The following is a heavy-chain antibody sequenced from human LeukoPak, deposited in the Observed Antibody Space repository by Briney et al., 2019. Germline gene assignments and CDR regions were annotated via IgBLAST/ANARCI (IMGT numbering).Heavy chain of an antibody. V-gene: IGHV4-39*07. J-gene: IGHJ4*02. CDR2: IYYSGST. CDR1: GGSISSNSYY. CDR3: ARVKRKYQVLKPLHETQSHYFDY. D-gene: IGHD2-2*01. Sequence: PSETLSLTCTVSGGSISSNSYYWGWIRQPPGKGREWIGSIYYSGSTYYNPSLKDRGTISVDPSKNQFYLKLSSVTAADTAMYYCARVKRKYQVLKPLHETQSHYFDYWGQGTLVTVSS.